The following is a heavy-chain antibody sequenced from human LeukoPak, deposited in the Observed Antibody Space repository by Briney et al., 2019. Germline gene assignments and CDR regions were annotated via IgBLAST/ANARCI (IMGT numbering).Heavy chain of an antibody. V-gene: IGHV4/OR15-8*01. CDR3: ARGYCYGGNCYCFDS. J-gene: IGHJ4*02. Sequence: SEAPFLPCCASGGSTSSSNYRSWVRQPPGKGLEWIGEIYGGGSTNYSPSLKSRVTISVDKSKNQLFLNRISVTAADTAVYYWARGYCYGGNCYCFDSWGQGTLVTVSS. CDR2: IYGGGST. D-gene: IGHD2-15*01. CDR1: GGSTSSSNY.